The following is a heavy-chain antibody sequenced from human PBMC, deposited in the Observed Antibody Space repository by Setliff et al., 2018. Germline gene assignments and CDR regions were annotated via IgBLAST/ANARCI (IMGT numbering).Heavy chain of an antibody. J-gene: IGHJ3*02. D-gene: IGHD3-22*01. V-gene: IGHV1-46*01. CDR1: GYTFTSHY. CDR3: ARDVFPSHYEGALDI. Sequence: GASVKVSCKASGYTFTSHYMHWVRQAPGLGLEWMGTINPSSGRTSYAQKFQGRVTMTRDTSTSTVYRDMSSLRSEGTAVYYCARDVFPSHYEGALDIGGQATRFTAS. CDR2: INPSSGRT.